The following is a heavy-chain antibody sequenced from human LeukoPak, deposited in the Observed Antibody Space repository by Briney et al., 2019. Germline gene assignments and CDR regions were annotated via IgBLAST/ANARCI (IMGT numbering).Heavy chain of an antibody. CDR2: ISAYNGNT. CDR3: ARDTDDPLNYYDSSGYSPPLIDY. CDR1: GYTFTSYG. D-gene: IGHD3-22*01. J-gene: IGHJ4*02. Sequence: ASVKVSCKASGYTFTSYGISWVRQAPGQGLEWMGWISAYNGNTNYAQKLQGRVTMTTDTSTSTAYMELRSLRSDDTAVYYCARDTDDPLNYYDSSGYSPPLIDYWGQGTLVTVSS. V-gene: IGHV1-18*01.